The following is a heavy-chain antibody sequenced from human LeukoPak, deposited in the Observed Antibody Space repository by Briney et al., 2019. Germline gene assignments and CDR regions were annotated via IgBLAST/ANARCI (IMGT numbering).Heavy chain of an antibody. V-gene: IGHV3-30*04. CDR1: GFTFSSYA. J-gene: IGHJ4*02. CDR3: AREIVVVTANFDY. CDR2: ISYDGSNE. D-gene: IGHD2-21*02. Sequence: PGRSLRLSCAASGFTFSSYAMHWVRQAPGKGLEWVAVISYDGSNEYYADSVKGRFTISRDNSKNTLYLQMNSLRAEDTAVYYCAREIVVVTANFDYWGQGTLVTVSS.